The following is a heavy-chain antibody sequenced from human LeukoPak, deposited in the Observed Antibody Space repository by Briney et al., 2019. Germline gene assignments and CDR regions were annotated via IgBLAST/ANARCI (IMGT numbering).Heavy chain of an antibody. D-gene: IGHD6-19*01. J-gene: IGHJ6*02. CDR1: GGSISSYY. CDR2: IYYSGST. CDR3: ARDQWLDDYYYYYGMDV. Sequence: TRSETLSLICTVSGGSISSYYWSWIRQPPGKGLEWIGYIYYSGSTNYNPSLKSRVTISVDTSKNQLSLKLSSVTAADTAVYYCARDQWLDDYYYYYGMDVWGQGTTVTVSS. V-gene: IGHV4-59*01.